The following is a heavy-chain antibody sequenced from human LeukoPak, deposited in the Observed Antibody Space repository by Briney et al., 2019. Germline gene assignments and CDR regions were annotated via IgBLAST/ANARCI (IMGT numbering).Heavy chain of an antibody. D-gene: IGHD2-15*01. J-gene: IGHJ6*02. CDR1: GFTFSGSA. V-gene: IGHV3-73*01. CDR2: IRSKANSYAT. Sequence: SGGSLRLSCAASGFTFSGSAMHWVRQASGKGLEWVGRIRSKANSYATAYAASVKGRFTISRDDSKNTAYLQVNSLKTEDTAVYYCSAVAATLAHYYYYGMDVWGQGTTVTVSS. CDR3: SAVAATLAHYYYYGMDV.